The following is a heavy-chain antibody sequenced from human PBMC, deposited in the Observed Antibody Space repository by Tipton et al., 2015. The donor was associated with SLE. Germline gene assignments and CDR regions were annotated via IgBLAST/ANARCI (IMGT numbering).Heavy chain of an antibody. CDR1: GGSISSGGYY. Sequence: TLSLTCTVSGGSISSGGYYWSWIRQHPGKGLEWIGYIYYSGSTYYNPSLKSRVTISVDRSKNQFSPKLSSVTAADTAVYYCARGGANWGGGYFDLWGRGTLVTVSS. J-gene: IGHJ2*01. CDR2: IYYSGST. V-gene: IGHV4-31*03. D-gene: IGHD7-27*01. CDR3: ARGGANWGGGYFDL.